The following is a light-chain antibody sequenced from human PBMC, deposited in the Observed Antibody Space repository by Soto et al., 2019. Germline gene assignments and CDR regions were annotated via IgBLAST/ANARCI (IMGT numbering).Light chain of an antibody. Sequence: QSALTQPPSASGSPGQSVTISCTGTSGDIGGYDYVSWYQQHPGKAPKLMIYEGSKRPSGVSNRFSGSKSGNTASLTISGLQAEDEADYYCCSYAGSSTLVFGGGTKVTVL. J-gene: IGLJ2*01. CDR3: CSYAGSSTLV. V-gene: IGLV2-23*01. CDR1: SGDIGGYDY. CDR2: EGS.